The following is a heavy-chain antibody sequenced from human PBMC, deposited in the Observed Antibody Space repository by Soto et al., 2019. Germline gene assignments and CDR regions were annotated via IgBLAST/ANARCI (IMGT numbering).Heavy chain of an antibody. CDR1: GGTFSNYA. V-gene: IGHV1-69*01. CDR3: ARAPSGYDSKGYFDY. J-gene: IGHJ4*02. D-gene: IGHD3-22*01. Sequence: QVQLVQSGAEGKKPGSSVRVSCKASGGTFSNYAFSWVRQAPGHGLEWMGEIIPMFDTANYPQKFQGSVTLTADGSTSTADMELSSLRFYDTAGYYCARAPSGYDSKGYFDYWGPGNVVTGSS. CDR2: IIPMFDTA.